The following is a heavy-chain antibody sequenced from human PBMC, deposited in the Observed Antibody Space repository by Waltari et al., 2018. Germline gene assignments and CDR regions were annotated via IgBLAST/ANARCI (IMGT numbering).Heavy chain of an antibody. D-gene: IGHD2-15*01. J-gene: IGHJ6*04. V-gene: IGHV5-51*01. CDR2: INPGNFDT. CDR1: GYSFTSYW. CDR3: ARHPQDKGMDV. Sequence: EVQVVQSGVEVKKPGESLRISCKGSGYSFTSYWIAWVRQVPGKGLEYMGIINPGNFDTRYSPSFQGQVTISADKSITTAYLQWSSLQASDTATYYCARHPQDKGMDVWGKGTTVTISS.